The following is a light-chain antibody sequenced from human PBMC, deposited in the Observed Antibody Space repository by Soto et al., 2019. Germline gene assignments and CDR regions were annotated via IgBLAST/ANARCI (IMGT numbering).Light chain of an antibody. CDR3: LQYGSSPYT. J-gene: IGKJ2*01. Sequence: EIVLTQSPGTLSLSPGERATLSCRASQSVSSSYLAWYQQKPGQAPRPLIYGASSRATGIPDRFSGSGSGTDFTLTISRLEPEDFAVYYCLQYGSSPYTFGQGNKLELK. CDR2: GAS. V-gene: IGKV3-20*01. CDR1: QSVSSSY.